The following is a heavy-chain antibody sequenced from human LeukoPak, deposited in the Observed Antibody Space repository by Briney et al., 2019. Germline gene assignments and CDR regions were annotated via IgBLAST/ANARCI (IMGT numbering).Heavy chain of an antibody. CDR1: GYTFTSYA. Sequence: ASVKVSCKASGYTFTSYAMHWVRQAPGRRLEWMGWINAGNGNTKYSQKFQGRVTITRDTSASTACMELSSLRSEDTAVYYCARGGFGESHYYYGMDVWGKGTTVTVSS. CDR2: INAGNGNT. CDR3: ARGGFGESHYYYGMDV. V-gene: IGHV1-3*01. J-gene: IGHJ6*04. D-gene: IGHD3-10*01.